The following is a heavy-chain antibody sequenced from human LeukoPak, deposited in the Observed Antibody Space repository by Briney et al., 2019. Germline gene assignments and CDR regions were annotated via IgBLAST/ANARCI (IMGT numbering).Heavy chain of an antibody. V-gene: IGHV3-48*01. CDR1: GFTFSTYS. D-gene: IGHD4-17*01. CDR2: ISSSSTNI. CDR3: ARGGRTTWHGMDV. J-gene: IGHJ6*02. Sequence: GGSLRLSCAASGFTFSTYSMNWVRQAPGKGLEWLSYISSSSTNILYAESVTGRFTISRDNAKNSLYLQMNSLRAEDTAVYYCARGGRTTWHGMDVWGQGTTVTVSS.